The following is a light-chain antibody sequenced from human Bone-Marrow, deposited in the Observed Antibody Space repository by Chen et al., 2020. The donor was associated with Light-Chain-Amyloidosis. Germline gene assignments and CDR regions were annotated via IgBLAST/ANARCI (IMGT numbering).Light chain of an antibody. J-gene: IGKJ4*02. CDR2: LAS. Sequence: DIRMTQSPSSLSASVGDKITISCRTSHHIENYLNWYQQKPGMAPKLLIFLASRLQSGVPSRFSGRGSGTSFTLTIDNLQPEDFATYYCQQSYSLPLTFGGGTKV. CDR1: HHIENY. CDR3: QQSYSLPLT. V-gene: IGKV1-39*01.